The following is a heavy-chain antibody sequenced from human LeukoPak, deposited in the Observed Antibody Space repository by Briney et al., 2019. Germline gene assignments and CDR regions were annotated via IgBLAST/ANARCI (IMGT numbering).Heavy chain of an antibody. CDR3: ARGGGGSGSYYDYYFDF. Sequence: PSETLSLTCSVSGYSISSGYYWGWIRQPPGKGLEWNGNIYHSGNTYYNPFLRSRVTISVDTSKNQFSLKMNSVTAADTAVYYCARGGGGSGSYYDYYFDFWGQGALVTVSS. CDR2: IYHSGNT. J-gene: IGHJ4*02. CDR1: GYSISSGYY. D-gene: IGHD3-10*01. V-gene: IGHV4-38-2*02.